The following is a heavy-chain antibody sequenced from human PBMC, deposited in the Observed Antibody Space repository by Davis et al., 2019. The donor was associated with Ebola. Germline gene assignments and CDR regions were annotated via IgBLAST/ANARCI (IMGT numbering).Heavy chain of an antibody. CDR1: GFTFSSYG. V-gene: IGHV3-30*18. J-gene: IGHJ4*02. CDR3: AKDLRSITMVRGAPGGFDY. CDR2: ISYDGSNK. Sequence: GESLKISCAASGFTFSSYGMHWVRQAPGKGLEWVAVISYDGSNKYYADSVKGRFTISRDNSKNTLYLQMNSLRAEDTAVYYCAKDLRSITMVRGAPGGFDYWGQGTLVTVSS. D-gene: IGHD3-10*01.